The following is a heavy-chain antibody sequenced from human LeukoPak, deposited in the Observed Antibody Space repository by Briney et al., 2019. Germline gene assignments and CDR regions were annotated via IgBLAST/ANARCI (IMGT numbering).Heavy chain of an antibody. D-gene: IGHD6-19*01. CDR1: GFTFSSYW. V-gene: IGHV3-74*01. CDR2: INSDGSST. J-gene: IGHJ5*02. Sequence: GGSLRLSCAASGFTFSSYWMHWVRQAPGKGLVWVSRINSDGSSTSYADSVEGRFTISRDNAKNTLYLQMNSLRADDTAVYYCARALAVAGTGGFDPWGQGTLVTVSS. CDR3: ARALAVAGTGGFDP.